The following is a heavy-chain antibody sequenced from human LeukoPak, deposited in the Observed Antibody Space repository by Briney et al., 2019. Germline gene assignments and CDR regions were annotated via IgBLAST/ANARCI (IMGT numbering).Heavy chain of an antibody. CDR3: ARDRISVSDPPNWFDP. V-gene: IGHV4-38-2*02. CDR1: GYSISSGYY. J-gene: IGHJ5*02. CDR2: IYYRGST. Sequence: SETLSLTCTVSGYSISSGYYWGWIRQPPGKGLEWIGNIYYRGSTYYNPSLKSRVTISADTSKNQFSLKLSSVTAADTAVYFCARDRISVSDPPNWFDPWGQGTLVIVSS. D-gene: IGHD6-19*01.